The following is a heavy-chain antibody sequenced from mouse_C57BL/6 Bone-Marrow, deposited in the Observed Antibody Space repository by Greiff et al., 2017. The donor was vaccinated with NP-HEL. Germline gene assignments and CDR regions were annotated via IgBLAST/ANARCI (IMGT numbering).Heavy chain of an antibody. CDR2: IYPRSGNT. J-gene: IGHJ3*01. CDR1: GYTFTSYG. V-gene: IGHV1-81*01. CDR3: ARWKNYYGNYWFAY. Sequence: QVQLQQSGAELARPGASVKLSCKASGYTFTSYGISWVKQRTGQGLEWIGEIYPRSGNTYYNEKFKGKATLTADKSSSTAYMELRSLTSEDSAVYFCARWKNYYGNYWFAYWGQGTLVTVSA. D-gene: IGHD2-1*01.